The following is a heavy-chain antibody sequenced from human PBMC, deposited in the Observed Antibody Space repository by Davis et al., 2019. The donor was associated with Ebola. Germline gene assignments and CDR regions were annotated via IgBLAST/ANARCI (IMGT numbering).Heavy chain of an antibody. CDR2: IYYSGST. Sequence: MPSETLSLTCTVSGGSVSSGSYYWSWIRQPPGKGLEWIGYIYYSGSTNYNPSLKSRVTISVDTSKNQFSLKLSSVTAADTAVYYCARDRYSSGWRYYFDYWGQGTLVTVSS. CDR1: GGSVSSGSYY. CDR3: ARDRYSSGWRYYFDY. J-gene: IGHJ4*02. D-gene: IGHD6-19*01. V-gene: IGHV4-61*01.